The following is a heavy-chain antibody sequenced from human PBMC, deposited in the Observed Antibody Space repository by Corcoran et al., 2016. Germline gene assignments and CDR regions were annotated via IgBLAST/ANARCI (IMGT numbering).Heavy chain of an antibody. J-gene: IGHJ5*02. V-gene: IGHV4-34*01. CDR3: ARGEGIAARPGCWFDP. CDR1: GGSFSGYY. CDR2: INHSGST. D-gene: IGHD6-6*01. Sequence: QVQLQQWGAGLLKPSETLSLTCAVYGGSFSGYYWSWIRQPPGKGLEWFGEINHSGSTNYNPSLKSRVTISVDTSKNQFSLKLSSVTAADTAVYYCARGEGIAARPGCWFDPWGQGTLVTVSS.